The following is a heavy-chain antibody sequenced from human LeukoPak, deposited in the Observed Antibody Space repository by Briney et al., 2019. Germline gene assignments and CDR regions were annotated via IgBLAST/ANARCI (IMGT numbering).Heavy chain of an antibody. D-gene: IGHD3-22*01. J-gene: IGHJ4*02. CDR3: ARGAPSDSSGYRDPSFDY. CDR1: GDSVSSNSAA. CDR2: TYYRSRLYS. V-gene: IGHV6-1*01. Sequence: SQTLSLTCAISGDSVSSNSAAWNWIRQSPSRGLEWLGRTYYRSRLYSDYAESVKSRITINPDTSKNQFSLKLTSVTAADTAVYNCARGAPSDSSGYRDPSFDYWGQGTLVTVSS.